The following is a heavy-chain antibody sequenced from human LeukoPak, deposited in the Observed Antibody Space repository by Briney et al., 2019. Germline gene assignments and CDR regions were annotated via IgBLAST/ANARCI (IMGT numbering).Heavy chain of an antibody. V-gene: IGHV1-46*01. CDR3: ARSQGYCSGGSCYAPFDY. D-gene: IGHD2-15*01. J-gene: IGHJ4*02. CDR2: INPSGGST. CDR1: GYTFTSYY. Sequence: ASVRVSCKASGYTFTSYYMHWVRQAPGQGLEWMGIINPSGGSTSYAQKFQGRVTMTRDMSTSTVYMELSSLRSEDTAVYYCARSQGYCSGGSCYAPFDYWGQGTLVTVSS.